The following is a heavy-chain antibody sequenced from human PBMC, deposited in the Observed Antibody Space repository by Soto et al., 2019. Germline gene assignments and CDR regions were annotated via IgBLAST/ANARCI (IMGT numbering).Heavy chain of an antibody. D-gene: IGHD2-15*01. V-gene: IGHV1-69*01. CDR1: GGTFSSYA. CDR2: IIPIFGTA. CDR3: ARSAETLGYCSGGSCFYFDY. Sequence: QVQLVQSGAEVKKPGSSVKVSCKASGGTFSSYAISWVRQAPGQGLEWMGGIIPIFGTANYTQKFQGRVTITADESTRGAYMELSSRRSEDTAVYSCARSAETLGYCSGGSCFYFDYWGQGALVTVSS. J-gene: IGHJ4*02.